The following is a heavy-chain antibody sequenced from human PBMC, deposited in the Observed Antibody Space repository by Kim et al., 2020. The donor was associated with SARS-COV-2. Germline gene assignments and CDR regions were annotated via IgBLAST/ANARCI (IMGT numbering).Heavy chain of an antibody. CDR3: ARSPSGIYYLDY. Sequence: GGSLRLSCAASGFTFNSYTMTWVRQAPGKGLEWVSGISGSGVATTYADSVKGRFTISRDNSKNTLFLQMDSLRAEDTAVYFCARSPSGIYYLDYGGQGTLV. D-gene: IGHD1-26*01. J-gene: IGHJ4*02. CDR2: ISGSGVAT. V-gene: IGHV3-23*01. CDR1: GFTFNSYT.